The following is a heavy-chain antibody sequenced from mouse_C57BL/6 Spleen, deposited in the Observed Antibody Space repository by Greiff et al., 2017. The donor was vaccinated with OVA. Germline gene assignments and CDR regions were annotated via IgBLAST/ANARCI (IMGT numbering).Heavy chain of an antibody. CDR2: ISDGGSYT. CDR1: GFPFSSYA. V-gene: IGHV5-4*03. CDR3: ARVSSVYWYFDV. J-gene: IGHJ1*03. Sequence: VMLVESGGGLVKPGGSLKLSCAASGFPFSSYAMSWVRQTPDKRLEWVATISDGGSYTYYPHHVKGGFTISTYNAKNNLDLQMSHLKSEDTAMYYCARVSSVYWYFDVWGTGTTVTVSS.